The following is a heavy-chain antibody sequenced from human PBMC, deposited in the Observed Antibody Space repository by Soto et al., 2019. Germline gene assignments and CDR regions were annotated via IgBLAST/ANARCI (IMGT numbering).Heavy chain of an antibody. D-gene: IGHD2-15*01. CDR2: ISYDGSNK. CDR3: AREVRHDSEGAFDI. CDR1: GFTFSSYA. J-gene: IGHJ3*02. V-gene: IGHV3-30-3*01. Sequence: GGSLRLSCAASGFTFSSYAMHWVRQAPGKGLEWVAVISYDGSNKYYADSVKGRFTISRDNSKNTLYLQMNSLRAEDTAVYYCAREVRHDSEGAFDIWDQGTMVTVSS.